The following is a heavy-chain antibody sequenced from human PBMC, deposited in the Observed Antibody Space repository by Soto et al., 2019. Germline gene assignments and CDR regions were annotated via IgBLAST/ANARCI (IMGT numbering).Heavy chain of an antibody. Sequence: GSLRLSCAASGFTFSSYAMSWVRQAPGKGLEWVSAISGSGGSTYYADSVKGRFTISRDNAKNTLYLQMNSLRAEDTAVYYCARDPLIRDFDYWGQGTLVTVSS. J-gene: IGHJ4*02. V-gene: IGHV3-23*01. CDR3: ARDPLIRDFDY. CDR1: GFTFSSYA. CDR2: ISGSGGST. D-gene: IGHD3-10*01.